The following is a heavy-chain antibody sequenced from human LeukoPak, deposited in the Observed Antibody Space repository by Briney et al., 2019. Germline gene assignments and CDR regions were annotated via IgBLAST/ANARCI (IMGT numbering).Heavy chain of an antibody. V-gene: IGHV4-59*11. CDR3: ARERSHFWYVDV. Sequence: SETLSLTCTVSGDSTSSHYWSWIRQSPGKGLEWLGFIHYSGSTDYNPSLRSRVSISIDTSKNQFTLNLRSVTAADWAVYYCARERSHFWYVDVWGKGTTVTVSS. CDR1: GDSTSSHY. CDR2: IHYSGST. D-gene: IGHD3-10*01. J-gene: IGHJ6*03.